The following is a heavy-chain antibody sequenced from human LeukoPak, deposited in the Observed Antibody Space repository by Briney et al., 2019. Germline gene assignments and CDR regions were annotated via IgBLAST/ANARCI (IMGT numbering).Heavy chain of an antibody. J-gene: IGHJ3*02. D-gene: IGHD3-3*01. CDR1: GYSISSGYY. CDR3: ARDFAVIMNAFDI. V-gene: IGHV4-38-2*02. Sequence: SETLSLTCTVSGYSISSGYYWGWIRQPPGKGLEWIGSIYHSGSTYYNPSLKSRVTISVDTSKNQFSLKLSSVTAADTAVYYCARDFAVIMNAFDIWGQGTMVTVSS. CDR2: IYHSGST.